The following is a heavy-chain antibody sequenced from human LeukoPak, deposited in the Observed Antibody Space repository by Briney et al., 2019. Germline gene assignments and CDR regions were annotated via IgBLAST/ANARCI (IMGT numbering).Heavy chain of an antibody. CDR3: ESSRGFGSQRYYFDY. J-gene: IGHJ4*02. CDR1: GDSVSSNSAA. V-gene: IGHV6-1*01. CDR2: TYYRSNWYH. D-gene: IGHD2-2*01. Sequence: SQTLSLTCAISGDSVSSNSAAWSWIRQSPSRGLEWLGRTYYRSNWYHDYAVSVKSRITINPDTSNNQFSLQLNSVTPEDTAGFFWESSRGFGSQRYYFDYGGQGPLVTVSS.